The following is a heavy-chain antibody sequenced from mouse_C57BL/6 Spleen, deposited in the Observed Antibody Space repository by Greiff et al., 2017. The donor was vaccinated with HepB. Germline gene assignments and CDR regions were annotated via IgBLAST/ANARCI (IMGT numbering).Heavy chain of an antibody. Sequence: VQLQQSGPELVKPGASVKISCKASGYTFTDYYMNWVKQSHGKSLEWIGDINPNNGGTSYNQKFKGKATLTVDKSSSTAYMELRSLTSEDSAVYYCARSDYGSSRLYAMDYWGQGTSVTVSS. CDR3: ARSDYGSSRLYAMDY. V-gene: IGHV1-26*01. D-gene: IGHD1-1*01. CDR2: INPNNGGT. CDR1: GYTFTDYY. J-gene: IGHJ4*01.